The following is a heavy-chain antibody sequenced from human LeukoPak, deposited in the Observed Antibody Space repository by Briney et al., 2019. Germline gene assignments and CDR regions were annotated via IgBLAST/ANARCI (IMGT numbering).Heavy chain of an antibody. V-gene: IGHV3-11*04. CDR2: ISSSGSTI. Sequence: GGSLRLSCAASGFTFSDYYMSWIRQAPGKGLEWVSYISSSGSTIYYADSVKGRFTISRDNAKNSLYLQMNSLRAEDTAVYYCARDGNVDTAMVNFDYWGQGTLVTVSS. CDR3: ARDGNVDTAMVNFDY. CDR1: GFTFSDYY. D-gene: IGHD5-18*01. J-gene: IGHJ4*02.